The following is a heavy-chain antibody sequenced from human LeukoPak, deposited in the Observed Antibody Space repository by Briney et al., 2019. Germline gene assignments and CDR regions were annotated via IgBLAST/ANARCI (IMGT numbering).Heavy chain of an antibody. D-gene: IGHD3-9*01. V-gene: IGHV1-2*02. Sequence: GASVKVSCKASGYTFTGYYMHWVRQAPGQGLEWMGWINPNSGGTNYAQNFQVRVTMTRDTSISTAYMELSRLRSDNTAVYYCARAPYYAILTGFPNWFDPWGQGTLVTVSS. J-gene: IGHJ5*02. CDR3: ARAPYYAILTGFPNWFDP. CDR1: GYTFTGYY. CDR2: INPNSGGT.